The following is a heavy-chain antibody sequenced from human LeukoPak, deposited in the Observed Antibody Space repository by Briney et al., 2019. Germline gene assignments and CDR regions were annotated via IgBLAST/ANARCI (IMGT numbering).Heavy chain of an antibody. V-gene: IGHV1-69*06. Sequence: SVKVSCKASGGTFSSYAISWVRQAPGQGLEWMGGIIPIFGTANYAQKFQGRVTITADKSTSTAYMELSSLRSEDTAVYYCARESDSAGPLDIWGQGTMVSVSS. J-gene: IGHJ3*02. CDR2: IIPIFGTA. CDR1: GGTFSSYA. CDR3: ARESDSAGPLDI. D-gene: IGHD2-21*02.